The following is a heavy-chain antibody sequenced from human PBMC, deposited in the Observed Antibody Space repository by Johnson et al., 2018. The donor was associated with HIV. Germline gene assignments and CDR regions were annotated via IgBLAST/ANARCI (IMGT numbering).Heavy chain of an antibody. J-gene: IGHJ3*01. CDR2: IRYDGRNK. CDR3: TRDTPFTYNWNDDSDAFDV. CDR1: GFTVSSNY. D-gene: IGHD1-1*01. V-gene: IGHV3-30*02. Sequence: QVQLVESGGGLIQPGGSLRLSCAASGFTVSSNYMSWVRQAPGKGLEWVAFIRYDGRNKYYADSVKCRFTISRDNSKNTLYLQMNSLRAEDTAVYYCTRDTPFTYNWNDDSDAFDVWGQGTMVTVSS.